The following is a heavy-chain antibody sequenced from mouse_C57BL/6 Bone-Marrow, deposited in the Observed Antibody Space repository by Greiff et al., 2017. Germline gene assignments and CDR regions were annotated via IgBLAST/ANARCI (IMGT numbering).Heavy chain of an antibody. CDR3: ARWKGSSYGDYCDY. J-gene: IGHJ2*01. V-gene: IGHV1-18*01. CDR1: GYTFTDYY. D-gene: IGHD1-1*01. CDR2: INPNNGGT. Sequence: EVQLQQSGPELVKPGTSVKISCKASGYTFTDYYMDWVKQSPGQSLEWIGDINPNNGGTIYNQKFKGKATLTVDTSSSTAYMELRSLTSEDTAVYYCARWKGSSYGDYCDYWGQGTTLTVSS.